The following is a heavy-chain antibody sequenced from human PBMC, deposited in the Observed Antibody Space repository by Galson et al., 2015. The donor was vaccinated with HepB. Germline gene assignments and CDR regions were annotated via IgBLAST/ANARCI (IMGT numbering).Heavy chain of an antibody. CDR3: TTGKIPSGSRAYYFDY. D-gene: IGHD1-26*01. CDR2: IKSKTDGGAT. CDR1: GFTFSNAW. V-gene: IGHV3-15*01. Sequence: SLRLSCAASGFTFSNAWMSWVRQAPGKGLEWVGRIKSKTDGGATDYAAPVKGRFTISRDDSKNTLYLQMNSLKTEDTAVYYCTTGKIPSGSRAYYFDYWGQGTLVTVSS. J-gene: IGHJ4*02.